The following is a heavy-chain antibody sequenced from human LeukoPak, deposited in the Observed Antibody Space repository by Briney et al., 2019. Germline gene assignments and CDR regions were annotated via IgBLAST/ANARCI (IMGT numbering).Heavy chain of an antibody. CDR2: IYTSGST. D-gene: IGHD1-26*01. CDR1: GGSISSYY. CDR3: ARQYSGSYHPAYYYYYMDV. Sequence: SETLSLTCTVSGGSISSYYWSWIRQPPGKGLEWIGYIYTSGSTNYNPSLKGRVTISVDTSKNQFSLKLSSVTAADTALYYCARQYSGSYHPAYYYYYMDVWGKGTTVTVSS. V-gene: IGHV4-4*09. J-gene: IGHJ6*03.